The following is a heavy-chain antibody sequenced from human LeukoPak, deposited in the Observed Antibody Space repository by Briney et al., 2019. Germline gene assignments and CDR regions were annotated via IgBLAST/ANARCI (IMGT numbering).Heavy chain of an antibody. CDR1: GYTFTSYG. CDR2: ISAYNGNT. Sequence: GASVKVSCKASGYTFTSYGISWVRQAPGQGLEWMGWISAYNGNTNYAQKLQGRVTMTTDTSMSTAYMELKSLRSEDTDIYYCASGDYHYDRYYFDYWGQGTLVTVSS. J-gene: IGHJ4*02. CDR3: ASGDYHYDRYYFDY. V-gene: IGHV1-18*01. D-gene: IGHD3-22*01.